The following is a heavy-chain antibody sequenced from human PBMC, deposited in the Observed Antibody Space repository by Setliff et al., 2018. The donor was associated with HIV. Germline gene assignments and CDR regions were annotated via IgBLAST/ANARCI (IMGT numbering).Heavy chain of an antibody. V-gene: IGHV4-59*13. CDR2: FHHSGSP. CDR3: ARRGWNGYKSFED. D-gene: IGHD1-1*01. Sequence: SETLSLTCTVSGDSISNYHWSWIRQPPGKRLEFIGFFHHSGSPIYNPSLDSRVNISVDTSKHQFSLNLISVTSADTAVYYCARRGWNGYKSFEDWGQGTQVTVSS. CDR1: GDSISNYH. J-gene: IGHJ4*02.